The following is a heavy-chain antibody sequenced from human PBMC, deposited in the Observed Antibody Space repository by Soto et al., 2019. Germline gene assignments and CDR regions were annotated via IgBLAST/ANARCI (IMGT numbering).Heavy chain of an antibody. J-gene: IGHJ4*02. CDR2: INPSGGST. D-gene: IGHD6-19*01. Sequence: WIRQPPGKGLEWIGYINPSGGSTSYAQKFQGRVTMTRDTSTSTVYMELSSLRSEDTAVYYCARGSGWCDYWGQGTLVTVSS. V-gene: IGHV1-46*03. CDR3: ARGSGWCDY.